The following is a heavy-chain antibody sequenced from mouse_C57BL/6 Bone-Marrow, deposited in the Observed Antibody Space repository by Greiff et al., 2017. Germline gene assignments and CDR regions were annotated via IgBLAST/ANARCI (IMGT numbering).Heavy chain of an antibody. CDR1: GYTFTSYW. D-gene: IGHD1-1*01. J-gene: IGHJ3*01. V-gene: IGHV1-55*01. Sequence: QVQLQQPGAELVKPGASVKMSCKASGYTFTSYWITWVKQRPGQGLEWIGDIYPGSGSTNYNEKFKSKATLTVDTSSSTAYMQLSSLTSEHSAVYYWARRDLRYGTWFAYWGQGTLVTVSA. CDR2: IYPGSGST. CDR3: ARRDLRYGTWFAY.